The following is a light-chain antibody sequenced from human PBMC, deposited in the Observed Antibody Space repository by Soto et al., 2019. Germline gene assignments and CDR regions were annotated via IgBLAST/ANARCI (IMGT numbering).Light chain of an antibody. CDR1: QSISSW. V-gene: IGKV1-5*01. CDR3: QQYNSYST. J-gene: IGKJ1*01. CDR2: DAS. Sequence: DIQMTQSPSTLSASVGDRVTITCRASQSISSWLAWYQQKLGRAPRLLIYDASSLESGVPSSFSGSGSGTEFTLTISSLQPEDFASYYCQQYNSYSTFGQGTKVDIK.